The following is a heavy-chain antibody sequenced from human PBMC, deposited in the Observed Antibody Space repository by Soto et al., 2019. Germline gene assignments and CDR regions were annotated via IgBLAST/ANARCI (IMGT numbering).Heavy chain of an antibody. CDR3: ARGTPTYH. J-gene: IGHJ5*02. CDR2: IWYDGSNK. D-gene: IGHD2-15*01. CDR1: GFNFSIYG. Sequence: QVQLLESGGGVVQPGRSLRLSCAAPGFNFSIYGMNWVRQAPGKGLEWVAIIWYDGSNKYHAESVKRLFTISRDNSKNTLYLQMNSMRVEDTSVYYCARGTPTYHWGQGTLVTVYS. V-gene: IGHV3-33*01.